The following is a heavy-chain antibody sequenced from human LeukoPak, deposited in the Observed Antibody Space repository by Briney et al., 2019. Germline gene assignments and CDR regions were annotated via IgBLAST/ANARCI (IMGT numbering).Heavy chain of an antibody. D-gene: IGHD6-13*01. Sequence: PGGSLRLSCAASGFTVSSNYMSWVRQAPGKGLEWVSVIYSGGSTYYADPVKGRFTISRDNSKNTLYLQMNSLRAEDTAVYYCARGGIAAAGSFDYWGQGTLVTVSS. CDR2: IYSGGST. J-gene: IGHJ4*02. CDR3: ARGGIAAAGSFDY. CDR1: GFTVSSNY. V-gene: IGHV3-53*01.